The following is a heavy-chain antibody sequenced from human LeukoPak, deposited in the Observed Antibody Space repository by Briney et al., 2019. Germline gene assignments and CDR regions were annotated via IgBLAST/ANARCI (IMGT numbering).Heavy chain of an antibody. J-gene: IGHJ6*02. D-gene: IGHD6-19*01. CDR2: IRYDGSNK. V-gene: IGHV3-30*02. CDR1: GFTFSSYG. CDR3: AKDYWIYSRGLHGMDV. Sequence: AGGSLRLSCAASGFTFSSYGMHWVRQAPGKGLEWVAFIRYDGSNKYYADSVKGRFTISRDNSKNTLYLQMNSLRAEDTAVYYCAKDYWIYSRGLHGMDVWGQGTTVTVSS.